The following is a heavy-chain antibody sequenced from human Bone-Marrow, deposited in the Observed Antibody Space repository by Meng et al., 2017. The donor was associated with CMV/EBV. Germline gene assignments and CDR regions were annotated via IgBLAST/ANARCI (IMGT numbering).Heavy chain of an antibody. Sequence: SVKVSCKASGGTFSSYAISWVRQAPGQGLEWMGGIIPILGIANYAQKFQGRVTITADKSTSTAYMELSSLGSEDTAVYYCARTHVGVPPYYFDYWGQGTLVTVSS. CDR1: GGTFSSYA. D-gene: IGHD2-2*01. CDR2: IIPILGIA. J-gene: IGHJ4*02. V-gene: IGHV1-69*10. CDR3: ARTHVGVPPYYFDY.